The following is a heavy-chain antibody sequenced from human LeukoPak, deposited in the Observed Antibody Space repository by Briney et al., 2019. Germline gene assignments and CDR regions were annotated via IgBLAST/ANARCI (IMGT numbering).Heavy chain of an antibody. J-gene: IGHJ4*02. V-gene: IGHV4-34*01. D-gene: IGHD1-26*01. CDR1: VGSFSGYY. Sequence: SETLSLTCAVYVGSFSGYYWSWIRQPPGKGLEWIGEINHSGSTNYNSSLKSRVTISVDTSKNQFSLKLGSVTAADTAVFYCARENSGSYREFDYWGQGTLVTVSS. CDR2: INHSGST. CDR3: ARENSGSYREFDY.